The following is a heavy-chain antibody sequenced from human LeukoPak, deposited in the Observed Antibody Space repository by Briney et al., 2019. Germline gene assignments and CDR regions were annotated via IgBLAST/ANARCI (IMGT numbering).Heavy chain of an antibody. CDR2: ISGSGGST. CDR3: AKTKSSGYYYDY. Sequence: GGSLRLSCAASGFTFSSYALSWVRQAPGKGLEWVSAISGSGGSTYYADSVKGRFTISRDNSKNTLYLQMNSLRAEDAAVYYCAKTKSSGYYYDYWGQGTLVTVSS. V-gene: IGHV3-23*01. CDR1: GFTFSSYA. J-gene: IGHJ4*02. D-gene: IGHD3-22*01.